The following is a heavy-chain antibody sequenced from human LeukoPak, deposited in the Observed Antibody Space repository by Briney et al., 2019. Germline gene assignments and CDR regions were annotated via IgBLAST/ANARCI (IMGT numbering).Heavy chain of an antibody. CDR1: GFTFSSYA. Sequence: GGSLRLSCAASGFTFSSYAMIWVRQAPGRGLEWVSAIRGSGTSTFYADSVKGRFTISRDNSKNTLYLQMNSLRAEDTAVYYCAKTSQGHPPYYCSMDVWGQGTTVTVSS. CDR3: AKTSQGHPPYYCSMDV. V-gene: IGHV3-23*01. CDR2: IRGSGTST. J-gene: IGHJ6*02.